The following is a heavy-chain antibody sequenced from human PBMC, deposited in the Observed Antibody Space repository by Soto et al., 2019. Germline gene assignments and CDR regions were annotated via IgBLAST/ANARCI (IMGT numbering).Heavy chain of an antibody. CDR1: GASISSVGYY. J-gene: IGHJ4*02. D-gene: IGHD3-10*02. V-gene: IGHV4-31*03. CDR2: IYYRGST. CDR3: SRYVWDSKVVASLGLFDY. Sequence: QVQLQESGPGMVKPSQTLSLTCTVSGASISSVGYYWSWIRQHPGKGLEWIGYIYYRGSTYYNPSLKCRVTISVDTSKNQFSLTLNSGNAADTAVYYCSRYVWDSKVVASLGLFDYWGQGTLVTVSS.